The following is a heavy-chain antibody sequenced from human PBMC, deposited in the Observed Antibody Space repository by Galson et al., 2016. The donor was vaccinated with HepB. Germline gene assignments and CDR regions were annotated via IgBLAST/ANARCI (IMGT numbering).Heavy chain of an antibody. V-gene: IGHV3-30*03. D-gene: IGHD5-12*01. Sequence: SLRLSCAASGFSFSYYGMQWVRQAPGKGLEWVAAISYDGSKKFYADSVKGRFTISRDNSKNTVYLQMTSLRTEDTAVYYCVSRGAQWLVTADSWGQGTLVVVSS. CDR2: ISYDGSKK. J-gene: IGHJ4*02. CDR1: GFSFSYYG. CDR3: VSRGAQWLVTADS.